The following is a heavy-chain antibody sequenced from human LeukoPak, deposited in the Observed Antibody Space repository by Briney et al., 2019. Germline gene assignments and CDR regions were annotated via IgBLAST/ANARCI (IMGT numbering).Heavy chain of an antibody. V-gene: IGHV3-30*01. J-gene: IGHJ6*03. CDR3: ARDQYLGSVELVVYYMDV. CDR1: GFTFSSYA. CDR2: ISYDGSNK. Sequence: PGRSLRLSCAASGFTFSSYAMHWVRQAPGKGLEWVAVISYDGSNKYYADSVKGRFTMSRDNSKNTLYLQMNSLRAEDTAVYYCARDQYLGSVELVVYYMDVWGRGTTVTVSS. D-gene: IGHD6-6*01.